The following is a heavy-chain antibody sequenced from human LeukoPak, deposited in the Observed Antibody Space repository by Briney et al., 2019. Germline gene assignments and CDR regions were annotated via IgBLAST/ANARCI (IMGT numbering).Heavy chain of an antibody. CDR1: GFTFSSYR. Sequence: GGSLRLSCAASGFTFSSYRMSWVRQAPGKGLEWVANMQQDGSEKYYVDSVKGRFTISRDNAKDSLYLQMNSLRAEDTAVYYCARDNGRKDDYWGQGTLATISS. V-gene: IGHV3-7*01. D-gene: IGHD2-8*01. CDR3: ARDNGRKDDY. CDR2: MQQDGSEK. J-gene: IGHJ4*02.